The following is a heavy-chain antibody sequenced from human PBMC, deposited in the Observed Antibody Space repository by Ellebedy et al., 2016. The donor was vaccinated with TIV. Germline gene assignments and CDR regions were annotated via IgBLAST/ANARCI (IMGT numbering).Heavy chain of an antibody. CDR3: ARDIDYGDYEMGGMDV. V-gene: IGHV3-7*03. D-gene: IGHD4-17*01. CDR1: GFRFGSYW. Sequence: GGSLRLSCAASGFRFGSYWMSWVRQAPGKGLEWVANIKEDGNGKYYVDSVKGRFTISRDNAKNSLYLQVNSLRAEDTAVYYCARDIDYGDYEMGGMDVWGQGTTVTVSS. J-gene: IGHJ6*02. CDR2: IKEDGNGK.